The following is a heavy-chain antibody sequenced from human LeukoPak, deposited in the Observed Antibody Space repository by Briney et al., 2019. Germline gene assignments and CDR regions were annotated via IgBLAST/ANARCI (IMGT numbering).Heavy chain of an antibody. D-gene: IGHD4-17*01. CDR1: GFTFSNAW. J-gene: IGHJ3*02. CDR3: TTVDYGDAFDI. CDR2: IKSKTDGGTT. V-gene: IGHV3-15*01. Sequence: NPGGSLRLSCAASGFTFSNAWMSWVRQAPGKGLEWVVLIKSKTDGGTTDYAAPLKGRFTISRDDLKNMLYLQMNSLKTEDTAVYCCTTVDYGDAFDIWGQGTMVTVSS.